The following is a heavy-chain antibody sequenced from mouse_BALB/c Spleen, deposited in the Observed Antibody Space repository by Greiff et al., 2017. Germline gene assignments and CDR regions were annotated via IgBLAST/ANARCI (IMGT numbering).Heavy chain of an antibody. Sequence: DVQLQESGTVLARPGASVKMSCKASGYTFTSYWMHWVKQRPGQGLEWIGAIYPGNSDTSYNQKFKGKAKLTAVTSTSTAYMELSSLTNEDSAVYYCTRESNYYGSRIRDYWGQGTSVTVSS. D-gene: IGHD1-1*01. CDR1: GYTFTSYW. J-gene: IGHJ4*01. V-gene: IGHV1-5*01. CDR3: TRESNYYGSRIRDY. CDR2: IYPGNSDT.